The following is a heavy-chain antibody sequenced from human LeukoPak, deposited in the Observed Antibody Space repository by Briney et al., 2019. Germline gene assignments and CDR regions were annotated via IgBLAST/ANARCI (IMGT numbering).Heavy chain of an antibody. D-gene: IGHD2-2*01. Sequence: ASVKVSCKASGGTFRSYAISWVRQAPGQGLEWMGGIIPLFGTANYAQKFQGRVTITADESTSTAYMELSSLRSEDTAVYYCARALGAPDQLLGTHYYGMDVWGKGTTVTVSS. V-gene: IGHV1-69*13. CDR1: GGTFRSYA. CDR2: IIPLFGTA. J-gene: IGHJ6*04. CDR3: ARALGAPDQLLGTHYYGMDV.